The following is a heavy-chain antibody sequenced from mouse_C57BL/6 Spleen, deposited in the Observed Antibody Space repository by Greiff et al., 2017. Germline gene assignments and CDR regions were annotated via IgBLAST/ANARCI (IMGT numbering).Heavy chain of an antibody. Sequence: EVKLVESGGGLVKPGGSLKLSCAASGFTFSDYGMHWVRQAPEKGLEWVAYIRSGSSTIYYADTVKGRFTISRDNAKNTLFLQMTSLRSEDTAMYYCARRDSSGHFAYWGQGTLVTVSA. CDR1: GFTFSDYG. CDR3: ARRDSSGHFAY. J-gene: IGHJ3*01. D-gene: IGHD3-2*02. CDR2: IRSGSSTI. V-gene: IGHV5-17*01.